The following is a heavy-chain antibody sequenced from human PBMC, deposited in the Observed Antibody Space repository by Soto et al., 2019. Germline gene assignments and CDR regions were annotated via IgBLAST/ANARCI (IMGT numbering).Heavy chain of an antibody. CDR1: GDTFTFYS. CDR2: INPILSMS. V-gene: IGHV1-69*02. J-gene: IGHJ4*02. CDR3: SSCYGSGYRAFDY. D-gene: IGHD3-10*01. Sequence: QVQLVQSGAEVKRPGSSVKVSCKASGDTFTFYSINWVRQAPGLGLEWMGRINPILSMSNYAQRFQGRVTLTADKAKSTTYKELSRLRSEDTAIYACSSCYGSGYRAFDYWGQGALVTVSS.